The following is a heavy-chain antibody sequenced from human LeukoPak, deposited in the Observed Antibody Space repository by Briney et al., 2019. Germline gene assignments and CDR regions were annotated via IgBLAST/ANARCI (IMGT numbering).Heavy chain of an antibody. D-gene: IGHD3-10*01. CDR2: IYHSGST. CDR1: GYSISSDYY. V-gene: IGHV4-38-2*02. Sequence: SETLSLTCTVSGYSISSDYYWGWIRQPPGKGLEWIGSIYHSGSTYYNPSLKSRVTISVDTPKNQFSLKLNSVTAADTALYYCARSETMVRGQGDYWGQGNLVTVSS. CDR3: ARSETMVRGQGDY. J-gene: IGHJ4*02.